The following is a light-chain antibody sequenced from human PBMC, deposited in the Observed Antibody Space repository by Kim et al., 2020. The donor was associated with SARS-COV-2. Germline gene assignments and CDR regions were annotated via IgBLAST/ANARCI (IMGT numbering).Light chain of an antibody. J-gene: IGKJ2*01. CDR2: WAS. CDR1: QSVLYTSNNKNN. V-gene: IGKV4-1*01. CDR3: QQYYSSPYT. Sequence: DIVMTQSPDSLPVSLGERATINCKSSQSVLYTSNNKNNLAWYQQKPGQPPKLLIYWASTRQSGVPDRFSGSGSGTDFTLTISSLQAEDVAVYYCQQYYSSPYTFGQGTKVDIK.